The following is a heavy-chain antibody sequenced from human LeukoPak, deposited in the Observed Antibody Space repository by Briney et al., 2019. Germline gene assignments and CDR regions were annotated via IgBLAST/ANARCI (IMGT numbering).Heavy chain of an antibody. CDR2: IYHSGST. J-gene: IGHJ6*02. CDR1: GGSISSSKW. Sequence: SGTLSLTCAVSGGSISSSKWWSWVRQPPGKGLEWIGEIYHSGSTNYNPSLKSRVTISVDTSKNQFSLKLSSVTAADTAVYYCARGRLLWFGGVGYYYYYGMDVWGQGTTVTVSS. D-gene: IGHD3-10*01. CDR3: ARGRLLWFGGVGYYYYYGMDV. V-gene: IGHV4-4*02.